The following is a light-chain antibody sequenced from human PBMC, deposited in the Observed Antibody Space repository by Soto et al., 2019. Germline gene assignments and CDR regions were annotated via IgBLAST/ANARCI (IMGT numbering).Light chain of an antibody. CDR2: EAS. V-gene: IGKV1-5*03. Sequence: DIQMTQSPSTLSASIGDRVTITCRASQTVYTWLAWYQQKPGTAPKLLIYEASTLHSGVPSRFSGSGSGTEFPLVIIRLQPHDLATYYCQQYSSYSPYTFGLGTKVEI. CDR1: QTVYTW. CDR3: QQYSSYSPYT. J-gene: IGKJ2*01.